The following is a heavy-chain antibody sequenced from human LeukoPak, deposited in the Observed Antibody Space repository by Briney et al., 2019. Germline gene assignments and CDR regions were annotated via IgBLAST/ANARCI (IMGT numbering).Heavy chain of an antibody. D-gene: IGHD3-10*01. V-gene: IGHV1-2*02. J-gene: IGHJ5*02. CDR1: GYTFTGYY. CDR2: INPNSGGT. Sequence: ASVKVSCKASGYTFTGYYMHWVRQAPGQGLEWMGWINPNSGGTNYAQKFQGRVTMTRDTSICTAYMELSRLRSDDTAVYYCARDGSEMVRGVSVTNWFDPWGQGTLVTVSS. CDR3: ARDGSEMVRGVSVTNWFDP.